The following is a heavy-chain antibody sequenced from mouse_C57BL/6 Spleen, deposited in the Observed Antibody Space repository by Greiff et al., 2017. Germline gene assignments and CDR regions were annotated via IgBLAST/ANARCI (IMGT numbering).Heavy chain of an antibody. CDR3: ARVGGGWYFEV. Sequence: VQLQESGAELVKPGASVKISCKASGYAFSSYWMNWVKQRPGKGLEWIGQIYPGDGDTNYNGKFKGKATLTADKSSSTAYMQLSSLTSEVSAVYFCARVGGGWYFEVWGTGTTVTVSS. CDR1: GYAFSSYW. CDR2: IYPGDGDT. V-gene: IGHV1-80*01. J-gene: IGHJ1*03.